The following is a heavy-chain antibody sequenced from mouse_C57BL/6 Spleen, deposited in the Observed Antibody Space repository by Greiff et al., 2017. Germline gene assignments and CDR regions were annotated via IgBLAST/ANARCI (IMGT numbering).Heavy chain of an antibody. J-gene: IGHJ3*01. D-gene: IGHD1-1*01. CDR3: ARSFGSSYVRFAY. CDR1: GYTFTDYN. Sequence: EVQLQQSGPELVKPGASVKIPCKASGYTFTDYNMDWVKQSHGKSLEWIGDINPNNGGTIYNQKFKGKATLTVDKSSSTAYMELRSLTSEDTAVYYCARSFGSSYVRFAYWGQGTLVTVSA. CDR2: INPNNGGT. V-gene: IGHV1-18*01.